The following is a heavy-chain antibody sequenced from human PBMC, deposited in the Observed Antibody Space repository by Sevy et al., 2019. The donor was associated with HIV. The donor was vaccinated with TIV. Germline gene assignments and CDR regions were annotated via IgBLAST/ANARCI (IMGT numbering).Heavy chain of an antibody. V-gene: IGHV3-74*01. Sequence: GGSLRLSCAASGFTFSSYWMHWVRQAPGKGLVWVSRINSDGSSTSYADSVKGRFTISRDNAKNTLYLQMNSLRAEDTAVYYCAREGYSYYGIDVWGQGTTVTVSS. J-gene: IGHJ6*02. CDR3: AREGYSYYGIDV. CDR1: GFTFSSYW. D-gene: IGHD3-22*01. CDR2: INSDGSST.